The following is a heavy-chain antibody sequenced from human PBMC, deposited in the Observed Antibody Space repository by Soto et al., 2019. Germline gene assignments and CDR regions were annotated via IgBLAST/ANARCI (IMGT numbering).Heavy chain of an antibody. D-gene: IGHD3-22*01. V-gene: IGHV3-23*01. CDR2: ISGSGGSK. Sequence: EVQLLESGGGLVQPGGSLRLSCAASGFTFSSYAMSWVRQAPGKGLEWVSAISGSGGSKYYADSVKGRFTISRDNSKNTLYLQMNSLRAEDTAVYYCAKDLDSDSSGYYYGYFDLWGRGTLVTVSS. CDR3: AKDLDSDSSGYYYGYFDL. J-gene: IGHJ2*01. CDR1: GFTFSSYA.